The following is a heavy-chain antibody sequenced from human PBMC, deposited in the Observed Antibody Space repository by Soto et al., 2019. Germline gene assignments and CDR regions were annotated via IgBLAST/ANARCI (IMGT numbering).Heavy chain of an antibody. V-gene: IGHV4-59*01. Sequence: SETLSLTCTVSGGSISSYYWSWIRQPPGKGLEWIGYIYYSGSTNYNPSLKSRVTISVDTSKNQFSLKLSSVTAADTAVYYCARMVVVAADNYADFWGQGTRVTVSS. J-gene: IGHJ4*02. CDR2: IYYSGST. CDR1: GGSISSYY. D-gene: IGHD2-15*01. CDR3: ARMVVVAADNYADF.